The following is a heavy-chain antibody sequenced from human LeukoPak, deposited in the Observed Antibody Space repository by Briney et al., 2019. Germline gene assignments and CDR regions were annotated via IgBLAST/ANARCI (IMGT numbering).Heavy chain of an antibody. CDR1: GFTFSSYG. CDR3: AKVGVVDSYYYDSSGYYNPSDY. Sequence: GGSLRLSCAASGFTFSSYGMHWVRQAPGKGLEWVAFIRYDGSNKYYADSVKGRFTISRDNSKNTLYLQMNSLRAEDTAVYYCAKVGVVDSYYYDSSGYYNPSDYWGQGTLVTVSS. CDR2: IRYDGSNK. D-gene: IGHD3-22*01. J-gene: IGHJ4*02. V-gene: IGHV3-30*02.